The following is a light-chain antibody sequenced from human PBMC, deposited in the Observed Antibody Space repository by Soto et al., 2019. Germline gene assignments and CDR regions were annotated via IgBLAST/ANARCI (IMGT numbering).Light chain of an antibody. CDR3: QHDKYWPPKT. CDR2: GAS. CDR1: QSVSSSY. V-gene: IGKV3D-20*02. J-gene: IGKJ1*01. Sequence: EIALTQSPGTPSLSPQERATLSCWAIQSVSSSYLAWYQQNPGQAPRLLIYGASSRATGIPDRFSGSGSGTDFTLTISSLQSEDVAVCYCQHDKYWPPKTFGQGTKVDI.